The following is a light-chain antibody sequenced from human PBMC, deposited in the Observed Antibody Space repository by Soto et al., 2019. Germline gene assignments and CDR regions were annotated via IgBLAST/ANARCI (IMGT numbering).Light chain of an antibody. CDR1: SSNIESNT. CDR2: SNN. V-gene: IGLV1-44*01. Sequence: QSVLTQPPSASGTPGQRVTISCSGSSSNIESNTVNWYQQLPGTAPKLIIYSNNQRPSGVPDRFSGSKSGTSASLAISGLQFEDEADYYCAAWDDSLNGVVFGGGTKLTVL. J-gene: IGLJ2*01. CDR3: AAWDDSLNGVV.